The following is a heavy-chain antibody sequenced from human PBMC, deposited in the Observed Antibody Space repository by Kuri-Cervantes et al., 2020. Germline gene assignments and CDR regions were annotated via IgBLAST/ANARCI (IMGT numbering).Heavy chain of an antibody. CDR1: GGSISSYY. J-gene: IGHJ6*01. Sequence: SETLSLTCTVSGGSISSYYWSWIRQPPGKGLEWIGYIYYSGSTNYNPSLKSRVTISVDTSKNQFSLKLSSVTAADTAVYYCARVGATSTRYYYYGMDVWGQGNTVHGAS. CDR2: IYYSGST. V-gene: IGHV4-59*01. D-gene: IGHD1-26*01. CDR3: ARVGATSTRYYYYGMDV.